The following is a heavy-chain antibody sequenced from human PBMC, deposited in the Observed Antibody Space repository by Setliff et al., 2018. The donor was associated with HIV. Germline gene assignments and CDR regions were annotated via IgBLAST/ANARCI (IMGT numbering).Heavy chain of an antibody. J-gene: IGHJ4*02. CDR2: INPRSGGT. V-gene: IGHV1-2*02. D-gene: IGHD4-17*01. CDR1: GYSFTDHY. CDR3: AKSSADYGDYFSFDY. Sequence: GASVKVSCKASGYSFTDHYMHWVRQAPGQGLEWMGWINPRSGGTNYAQKFQGRVTMTRDTSISTAYMDVSRLRSDDTAVYYCAKSSADYGDYFSFDYWGQGTLVTVSS.